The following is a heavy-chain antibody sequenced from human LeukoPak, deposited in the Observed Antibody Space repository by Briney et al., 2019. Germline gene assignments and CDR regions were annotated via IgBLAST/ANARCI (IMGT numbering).Heavy chain of an antibody. D-gene: IGHD2-8*01. J-gene: IGHJ4*02. CDR2: IYYSGST. V-gene: IGHV4-59*01. CDR1: GGSISSYY. Sequence: SETLSLTCTVSGGSISSYYWSWIRQPPGKGLEWIGHIYYSGSTNYNPSLKSRVTISVDTSKNQFSLKLSSVTAADTAVYYCARDRETYCTNGVCSANYFDYWGQGTLVTVSS. CDR3: ARDRETYCTNGVCSANYFDY.